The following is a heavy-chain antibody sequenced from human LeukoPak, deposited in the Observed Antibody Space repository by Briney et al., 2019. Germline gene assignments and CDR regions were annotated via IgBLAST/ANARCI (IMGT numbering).Heavy chain of an antibody. V-gene: IGHV4-34*01. Sequence: SKTLSLTCAVYGGSFSGYYWSWIRQPPGKGLEWIGEINHSGSTNYNPSLKSRVTISVDTSKNQFSLKLSSVTAADTAVYYCARGIGNYYYMDVWGKGTTVTVSS. CDR2: INHSGST. CDR3: ARGIGNYYYMDV. CDR1: GGSFSGYY. J-gene: IGHJ6*03. D-gene: IGHD3-10*01.